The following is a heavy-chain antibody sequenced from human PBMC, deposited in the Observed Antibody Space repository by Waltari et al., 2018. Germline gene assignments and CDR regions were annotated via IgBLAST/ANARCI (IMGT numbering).Heavy chain of an antibody. CDR3: GSADSSDYLNAFDI. CDR2: TSDRTREDN. V-gene: IGHV6-1*01. J-gene: IGHJ3*02. D-gene: IGHD3-22*01. CDR1: GDSVSTNRVA. Sequence: QVQLQQSGPGLVKPSQTLSPTCAIFGDSVSTNRVAWNWIRQSASKGLEWMGRTSDRTREDNDYAVLVRSRIMIKADTSNTQYSVQRISGTAEDTAVYYCGSADSSDYLNAFDIWGQGTMVTVSS.